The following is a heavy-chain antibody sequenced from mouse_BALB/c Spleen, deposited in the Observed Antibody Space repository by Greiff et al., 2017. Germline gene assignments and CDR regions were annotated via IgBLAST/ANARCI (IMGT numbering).Heavy chain of an antibody. V-gene: IGHV5-6*01. Sequence: EVQVVESGGGLVKPGGSLKLSCAASGFTFSSYGMSWVRQTPDKRLAWVATISSGGSYTYYPDSVKGRFTISRDNAKNTLYLQMSSLKSEDTAMYYCARGGDGKGFAYWGQGTLVTVAA. D-gene: IGHD2-1*01. CDR3: ARGGDGKGFAY. CDR2: ISSGGSYT. J-gene: IGHJ3*01. CDR1: GFTFSSYG.